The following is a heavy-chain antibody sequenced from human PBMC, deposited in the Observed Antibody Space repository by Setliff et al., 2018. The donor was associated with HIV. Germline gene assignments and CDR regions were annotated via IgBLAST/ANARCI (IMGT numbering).Heavy chain of an antibody. CDR1: GVSISSYF. V-gene: IGHV4-59*01. Sequence: PSETLSLTCTVSGVSISSYFWSWIRQPPGKGLEWIGYIYYSGSTSGSTNYNPSLKSRVTISLDTSKNQFSLNLGSVTAADTAVYYCARDPAPSSSASYFQHWGQGTPVTVTS. J-gene: IGHJ1*01. CDR3: ARDPAPSSSASYFQH. CDR2: IYYSGSTSGST. D-gene: IGHD6-6*01.